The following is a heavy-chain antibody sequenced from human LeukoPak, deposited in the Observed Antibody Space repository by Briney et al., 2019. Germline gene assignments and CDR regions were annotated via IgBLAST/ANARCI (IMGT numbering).Heavy chain of an antibody. CDR1: GFTFRNYA. D-gene: IGHD6-13*01. J-gene: IGHJ5*02. Sequence: PGGSLRLSCTASGFTFRNYAMTWVRQAPGKGLEFVSAISGSGGSTYYADSVKGRFTIARDNSNNTLYLQINSLRAEDTAVYYCAKGQSAGTRVFRWFDPWGQGTLVTVSS. CDR3: AKGQSAGTRVFRWFDP. V-gene: IGHV3-23*01. CDR2: ISGSGGST.